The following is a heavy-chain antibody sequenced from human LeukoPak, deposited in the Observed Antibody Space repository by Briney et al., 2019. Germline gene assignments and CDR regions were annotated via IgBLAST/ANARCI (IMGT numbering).Heavy chain of an antibody. D-gene: IGHD1-26*01. J-gene: IGHJ4*02. Sequence: SETLSLTCTVCGGFIRSWSIHFRSWIRQPPGKGLDWIATIHYSGSTYYSPSLKSRVSMSVDTSKNQFSLNLISVTAADTAVYYCARYSFPARSSFDYWGQGTLVTVSP. CDR2: IHYSGST. V-gene: IGHV4-39*01. CDR1: GGFIRSWSIHF. CDR3: ARYSFPARSSFDY.